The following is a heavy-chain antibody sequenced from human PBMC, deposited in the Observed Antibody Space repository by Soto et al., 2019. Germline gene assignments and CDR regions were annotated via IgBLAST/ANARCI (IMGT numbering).Heavy chain of an antibody. J-gene: IGHJ3*02. CDR3: ARGYYDSSGQSNTFDI. Sequence: QVHLQESGPGLVKPSETLSLTCTVSGASISVSYWSWIRQSPRKGLERIGYVFYSGSTNYNPSLKSRVTISVDTSKNQFSLKLKSVTAADTAVYYCARGYYDSSGQSNTFDIWGQGTMVTVSS. V-gene: IGHV4-59*01. CDR2: VFYSGST. D-gene: IGHD3-22*01. CDR1: GASISVSY.